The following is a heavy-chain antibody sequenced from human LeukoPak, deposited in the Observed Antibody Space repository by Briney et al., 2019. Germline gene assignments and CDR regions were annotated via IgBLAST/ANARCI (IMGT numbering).Heavy chain of an antibody. CDR2: IYPGDSDT. D-gene: IGHD2-15*01. CDR1: GYRFTSYW. V-gene: IGHV5-51*01. CDR3: ARHLGCSGGSCYSGFDY. Sequence: GESLKISCKGSGYRFTSYWIGWVRQMPGKGLECMGIIYPGDSDTRYSQSFQGQVTISADKSISTAYLQWSSLKASDTAMYYCARHLGCSGGSCYSGFDYWGQGTLVTVSS. J-gene: IGHJ4*02.